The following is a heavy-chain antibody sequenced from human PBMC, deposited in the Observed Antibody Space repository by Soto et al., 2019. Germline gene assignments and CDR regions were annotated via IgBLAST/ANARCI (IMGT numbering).Heavy chain of an antibody. CDR1: GGSISSSSYY. CDR2: IYYSGST. Sequence: QLQLQEPGPGLVKPSETLSLTCTVSGGSISSSSYYWGWIRQPPGKGLEWIGSIYYSGSTYYNPSLKSRVTISVDTSKNQFSLKLSSVTAADTAVYYCARRSARSSSWTDYWGQGTLVTVSS. D-gene: IGHD6-13*01. J-gene: IGHJ4*02. V-gene: IGHV4-39*01. CDR3: ARRSARSSSWTDY.